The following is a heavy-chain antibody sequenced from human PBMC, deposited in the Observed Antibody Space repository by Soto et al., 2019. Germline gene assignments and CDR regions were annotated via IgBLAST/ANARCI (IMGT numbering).Heavy chain of an antibody. CDR1: GFTFSNYA. Sequence: GGSLRLSCAASGFTFSNYAMHWVRLAPGKGLEWVAVMWYDGSNEYYADSVKGRFTISRENSKNTLYLQTNSLRAEDTAVYYCARARQAGGYSSSGWEDSYYYFALDVWGQGTTVTVSS. J-gene: IGHJ6*02. V-gene: IGHV3-33*01. CDR3: ARARQAGGYSSSGWEDSYYYFALDV. CDR2: MWYDGSNE. D-gene: IGHD6-13*01.